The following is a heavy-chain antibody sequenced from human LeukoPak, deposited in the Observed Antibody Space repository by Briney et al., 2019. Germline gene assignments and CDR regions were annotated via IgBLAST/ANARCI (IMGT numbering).Heavy chain of an antibody. CDR1: GGTFSSYA. J-gene: IGHJ4*02. Sequence: GASVKVPCKASGGTFSSYAISWVRQAPGQGLEWMGGIIPIFGTANYAQKFQGRVTITADESTSTAYMELSRLRSEDTAVYYCASAPIGYCTNGVCSPFDYWGQGTLVTVSS. CDR3: ASAPIGYCTNGVCSPFDY. V-gene: IGHV1-69*13. D-gene: IGHD2-8*01. CDR2: IIPIFGTA.